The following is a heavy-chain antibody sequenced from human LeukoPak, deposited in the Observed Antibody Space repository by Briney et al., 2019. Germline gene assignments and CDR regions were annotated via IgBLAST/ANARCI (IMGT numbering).Heavy chain of an antibody. V-gene: IGHV3-7*03. CDR3: VKNDGWFHLAQ. J-gene: IGHJ4*02. CDR1: GGSISSGGYY. D-gene: IGHD6-19*01. CDR2: IKNDGSET. Sequence: ETLSLTCTVSGGSISSGGYYWSWIRQAPGKGLEWVGHIKNDGSETYYLDSLKGRFSISRDNTNNALYLQMNSLRVEDTAVYYCVKNDGWFHLAQWGQGTLVTVSS.